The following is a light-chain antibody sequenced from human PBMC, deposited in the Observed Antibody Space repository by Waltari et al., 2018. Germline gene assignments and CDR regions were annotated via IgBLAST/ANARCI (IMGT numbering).Light chain of an antibody. CDR2: DAS. CDR1: QSVANY. Sequence: DIQMTQSPSSLSASVGVRVTLACRTSQSVANYFNWYQQKPGRAPKLLIYDASTLQSGVPSRFSGNVSGTDFTLTISSLQPDDFATYYCQQSDTIPPTFGQGTKVDI. J-gene: IGKJ1*01. V-gene: IGKV1-39*01. CDR3: QQSDTIPPT.